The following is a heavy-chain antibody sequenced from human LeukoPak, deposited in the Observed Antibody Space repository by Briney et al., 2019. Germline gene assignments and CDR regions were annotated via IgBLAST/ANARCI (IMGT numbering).Heavy chain of an antibody. D-gene: IGHD2-2*01. V-gene: IGHV4-39*01. CDR1: GGSLNISSYY. CDR3: ARFQATAMVSDY. J-gene: IGHJ4*02. Sequence: KPSETLSLTCTVSGGSLNISSYYWGWIRQPPGKGLEWIGSIYYSGRTYYNPSLKIRVTIFVDTSKNQFSLKLNSVTAADTAVYYCARFQATAMVSDYWGQGTLVTVSS. CDR2: IYYSGRT.